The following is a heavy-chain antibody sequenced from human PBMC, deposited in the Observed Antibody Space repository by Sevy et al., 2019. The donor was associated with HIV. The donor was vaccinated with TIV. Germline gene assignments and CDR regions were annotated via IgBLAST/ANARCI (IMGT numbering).Heavy chain of an antibody. V-gene: IGHV4-59*08. CDR3: AGENAWGRGYS. CDR1: GGSITSLY. D-gene: IGHD1-26*01. Sequence: SETLSLTSTVSGGSITSLYWGWIRQPPGKGLEWIANIYYNGNTNYNPSLKSRVTISLDTSKNQFSLRLSSVTAADTAMYYCAGENAWGRGYSWGQGTLVTVSS. J-gene: IGHJ4*02. CDR2: IYYNGNT.